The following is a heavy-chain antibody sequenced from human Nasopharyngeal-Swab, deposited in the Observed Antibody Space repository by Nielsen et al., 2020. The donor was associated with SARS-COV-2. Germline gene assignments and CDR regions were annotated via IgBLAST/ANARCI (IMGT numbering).Heavy chain of an antibody. J-gene: IGHJ4*02. V-gene: IGHV4-34*01. CDR2: INHSGST. CDR1: GGSFSGYY. CDR3: ARGWFDY. Sequence: SETLSLTCAVYGGSFSGYYWSWIRQPPGKGLEWIGEINHSGSTNYNPSLKSQVTISVDTSKNQFSLKLSSVTAADTAVYYCARGWFDYWGQGTLVTVSS.